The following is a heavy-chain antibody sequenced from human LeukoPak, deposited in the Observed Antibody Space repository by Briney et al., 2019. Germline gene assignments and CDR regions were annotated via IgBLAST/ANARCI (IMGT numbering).Heavy chain of an antibody. CDR2: IYRGGDT. Sequence: GGSLRLSCAASGFTVSSNYMSWVRQAPGKGLEWVSVIYRGGDTYYADSVKGRFTISRDISENTLYLQMNSLRVEDTAVYYCARGLTTIDYWGQGTLVTVSS. CDR3: ARGLTTIDY. D-gene: IGHD3-22*01. CDR1: GFTVSSNY. J-gene: IGHJ4*02. V-gene: IGHV3-53*01.